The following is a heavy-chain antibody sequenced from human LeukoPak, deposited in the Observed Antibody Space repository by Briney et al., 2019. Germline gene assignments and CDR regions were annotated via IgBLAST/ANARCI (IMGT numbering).Heavy chain of an antibody. CDR1: GFTFSSYE. V-gene: IGHV3-23*01. CDR3: AKEVAYGDYLAPFDY. CDR2: ISGSGGST. D-gene: IGHD4-17*01. Sequence: GGSLRLSCAASGFTFSSYEMNWVRQAPGKGLEWVSAISGSGGSTYYADSVKGRFTISRDNSKNTLYLQMNSLRAEDTAVYYCAKEVAYGDYLAPFDYWGQGTLVTVSS. J-gene: IGHJ4*02.